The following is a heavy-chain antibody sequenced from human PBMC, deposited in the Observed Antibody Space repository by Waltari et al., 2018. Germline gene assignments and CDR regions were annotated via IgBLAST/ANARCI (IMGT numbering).Heavy chain of an antibody. CDR1: GYTFTGYY. D-gene: IGHD6-13*01. CDR2: INPNSGGT. Sequence: QVQLVQSGAEVKKPGASVKVSCKASGYTFTGYYMHWVRQAPGQGLEWMGRINPNSGGTNYAQKFQGRVTMTRDTSISTAYMELSRLRSDDTAVYYCARSAYRAAAAREYFQHWGQGTLVTVSS. CDR3: ARSAYRAAAAREYFQH. V-gene: IGHV1-2*06. J-gene: IGHJ1*01.